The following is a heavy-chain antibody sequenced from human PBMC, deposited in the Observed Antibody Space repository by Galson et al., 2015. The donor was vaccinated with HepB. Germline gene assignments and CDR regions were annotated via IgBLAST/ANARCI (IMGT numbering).Heavy chain of an antibody. CDR1: GYSYTNYW. V-gene: IGHV5-10-1*01. Sequence: QSGAEVKKPGESLKISCKGSGYSYTNYWIGWVRQMPGKGLEWMGRIVPSDSYTNYSPSFQGHVTISADKSISTAYLQWSSLKASDTAMYYCARRWSSTTHSAWFDPWGQGTLVTVSS. D-gene: IGHD6-13*01. J-gene: IGHJ5*02. CDR3: ARRWSSTTHSAWFDP. CDR2: IVPSDSYT.